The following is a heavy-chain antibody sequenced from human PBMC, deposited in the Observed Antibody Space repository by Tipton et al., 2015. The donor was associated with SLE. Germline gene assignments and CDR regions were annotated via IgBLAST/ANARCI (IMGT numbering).Heavy chain of an antibody. V-gene: IGHV4-39*07. CDR2: IYYSGST. Sequence: TLSLTCTVSGGSISSSSYYWGWIRQPPGKGLEWIGSIYYSGSTYYNPSLKSRVTISVDTSKNQFSLKLSPVTAADTAVYYCARAGRAWNLFDYWGQGTLVTVSS. CDR3: ARAGRAWNLFDY. D-gene: IGHD1-1*01. CDR1: GGSISSSSYY. J-gene: IGHJ4*02.